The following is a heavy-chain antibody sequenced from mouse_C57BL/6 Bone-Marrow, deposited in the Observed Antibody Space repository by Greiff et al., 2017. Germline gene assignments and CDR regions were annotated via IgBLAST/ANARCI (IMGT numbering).Heavy chain of an antibody. CDR1: GFNIKDDY. CDR2: IDPENGDT. Sequence: LVESGAELVRPGASVKLSCTASGFNIKDDYMHWVKQRPEQGLEWIGWIDPENGDTEYASKFQGKATITADTSSNTAYLQLSSLTSEDTAVYYCTTNYGSSYYFDYWGQGTTLTVSS. D-gene: IGHD1-1*01. J-gene: IGHJ2*01. V-gene: IGHV14-4*01. CDR3: TTNYGSSYYFDY.